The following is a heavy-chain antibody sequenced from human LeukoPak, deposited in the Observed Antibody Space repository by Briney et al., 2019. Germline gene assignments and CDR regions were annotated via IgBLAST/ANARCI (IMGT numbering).Heavy chain of an antibody. D-gene: IGHD3-22*01. V-gene: IGHV3-7*03. Sequence: GGSLRLSCAASGFTFRSYWMSWVRQAPGKGLEWVANIKQDGSEKYYVDSVKGRFTISRDNAKNSLYLQMNSLRAEDTAVYYCARDPYYYDSSGYSPWGQGTLVTVSS. CDR1: GFTFRSYW. J-gene: IGHJ4*02. CDR2: IKQDGSEK. CDR3: ARDPYYYDSSGYSP.